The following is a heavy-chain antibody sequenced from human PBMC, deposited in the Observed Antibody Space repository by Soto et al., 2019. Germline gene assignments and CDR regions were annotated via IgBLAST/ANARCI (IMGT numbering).Heavy chain of an antibody. Sequence: LRLSCAASGFTFSSYAVAWVRQAPGKGLEWVALIWNDGIRKVYVDSVKGRFTISRDNSKNTLDLQMNNLRDEDTAVYYCARDDDNDANALDYWGPGTLVTVSS. CDR2: IWNDGIRK. V-gene: IGHV3-33*08. CDR1: GFTFSSYA. J-gene: IGHJ4*02. CDR3: ARDDDNDANALDY.